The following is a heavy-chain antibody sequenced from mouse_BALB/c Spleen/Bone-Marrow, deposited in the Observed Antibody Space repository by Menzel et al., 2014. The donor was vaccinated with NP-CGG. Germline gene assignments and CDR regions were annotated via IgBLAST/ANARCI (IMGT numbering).Heavy chain of an antibody. CDR1: GFDFSRYW. CDR2: INPDSSTI. Sequence: EVQLVESGGGLVQPGGSLKLSCAASGFDFSRYWMSWVRQAPGKGLEWIGEINPDSSTINYTPSLKDKFIISRDNAKNTLYLQMSKVRSEDTALYYCARTRYGYYAMDYWGSRNLSHRIL. D-gene: IGHD2-10*02. CDR3: ARTRYGYYAMDY. V-gene: IGHV4-1*02. J-gene: IGHJ4*01.